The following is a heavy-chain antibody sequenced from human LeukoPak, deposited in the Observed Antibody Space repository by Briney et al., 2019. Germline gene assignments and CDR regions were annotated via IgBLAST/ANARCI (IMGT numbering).Heavy chain of an antibody. CDR1: GGSTSSSTYY. J-gene: IGHJ4*02. Sequence: SETLSLTCTASGGSTSSSTYYWGWIRQPPGKGLEWIGSIYYSGTTHYNPSLKSRVTISVDTSKNQFSLKLSSVTAADTAIYYCASSLRSDDYWGQGTLVTVSS. V-gene: IGHV4-39*01. CDR3: ASSLRSDDY. D-gene: IGHD4-17*01. CDR2: IYYSGTT.